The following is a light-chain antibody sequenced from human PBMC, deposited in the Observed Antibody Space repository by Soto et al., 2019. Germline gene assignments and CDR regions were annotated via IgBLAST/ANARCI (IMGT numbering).Light chain of an antibody. CDR1: STDVGSYNY. V-gene: IGLV2-14*01. CDR3: SSYPRSSTLV. J-gene: IGLJ3*02. CDR2: EVS. Sequence: QSALTQPASVSGSPGQSIAISCTGTSTDVGSYNYVSWYQHHPGKAPKLIIYEVSYRPSGVSNRFSGAKSGNTASLTISGLQAEDEADYYCSSYPRSSTLVFGGGTKVTVL.